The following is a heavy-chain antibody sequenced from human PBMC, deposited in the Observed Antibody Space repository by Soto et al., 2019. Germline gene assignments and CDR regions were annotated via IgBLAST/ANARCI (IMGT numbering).Heavy chain of an antibody. D-gene: IGHD4-17*01. CDR2: IIPIFGTA. J-gene: IGHJ6*02. CDR1: GGTFSSYA. V-gene: IGHV1-69*13. CDR3: ARVFLESVNERSVYYYYGMDV. Sequence: SVKVSCKASGGTFSSYAISWVRQAPGQGLEWMGGIIPIFGTANYAQKFQGRVAITADESTSTAYMELSSLRSEDTAVYYCARVFLESVNERSVYYYYGMDVWGQGTKVTVSS.